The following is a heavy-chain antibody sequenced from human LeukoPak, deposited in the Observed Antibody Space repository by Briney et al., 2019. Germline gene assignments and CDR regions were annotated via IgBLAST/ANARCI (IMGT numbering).Heavy chain of an antibody. CDR2: INPNSGGT. CDR3: ARDKVTMVRGVSNWFDP. D-gene: IGHD3-10*01. V-gene: IGHV1-2*02. J-gene: IGHJ5*02. CDR1: GYTFTGYY. Sequence: ASVKVSCKASGYTFTGYYMHWVRKAPGQGLEWMGWINPNSGGTNYAQKFQGRVTMTRDTSISTAYMELSRLRSDDTAVYYCARDKVTMVRGVSNWFDPWGQGTLVTVSS.